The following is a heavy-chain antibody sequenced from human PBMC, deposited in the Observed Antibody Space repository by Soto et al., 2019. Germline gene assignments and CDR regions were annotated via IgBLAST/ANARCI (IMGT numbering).Heavy chain of an antibody. CDR1: GGSISSYY. D-gene: IGHD1-26*01. V-gene: IGHV4-59*08. CDR2: IYYSGST. Sequence: SETLSLTCTVSGGSISSYYWSWIRQPPGKGLEWIGYIYYSGSTNYNPSLKSRVTISVDTSKNQFSLKLSSVTAADTAVYYCARRYCDCFDYWGQGTLVTVSS. J-gene: IGHJ4*02. CDR3: ARRYCDCFDY.